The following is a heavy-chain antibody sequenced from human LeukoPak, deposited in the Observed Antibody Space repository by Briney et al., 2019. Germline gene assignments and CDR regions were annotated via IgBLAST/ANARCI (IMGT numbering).Heavy chain of an antibody. CDR2: IFNSGSA. V-gene: IGHV4-59*01. Sequence: SESLTLPYTVSGVSMRSYYWSWIRQVPGKGMDYVGYIFNSGSANYNPSLESRVTISVDTSKNQISLKLSAVTAADTAIYYCARVTYSNYWADYWGRGTLVTVSS. CDR3: ARVTYSNYWADY. D-gene: IGHD1-7*01. J-gene: IGHJ4*02. CDR1: GVSMRSYY.